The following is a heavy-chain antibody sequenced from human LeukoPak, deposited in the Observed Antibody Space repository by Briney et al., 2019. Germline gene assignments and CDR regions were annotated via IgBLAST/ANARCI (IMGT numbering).Heavy chain of an antibody. V-gene: IGHV3-30*04. CDR3: AQAYDILTGYDY. CDR2: ISYDGSNK. J-gene: IGHJ4*02. CDR1: GFTSSSYA. D-gene: IGHD3-9*01. Sequence: GRSLRLSCAASGFTSSSYAMHWVRQAPGKGREWVAVISYDGSNKYYADSVKGRFTISRDNSKNTLYLQMNSLRAEDTAVYYCAQAYDILTGYDYWGQGTLVTVSS.